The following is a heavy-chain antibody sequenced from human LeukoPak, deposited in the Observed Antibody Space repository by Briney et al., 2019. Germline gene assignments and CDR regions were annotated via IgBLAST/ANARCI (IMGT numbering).Heavy chain of an antibody. CDR3: VRGGYTSSWFES. J-gene: IGHJ5*01. CDR2: IRYDGSNK. CDR1: GFTFSSYG. V-gene: IGHV3-30*02. Sequence: GGSLRLSCAASGFTFSSYGMHWVRQAPGKGLEWVAFIRYDGSNKYYADSVKGRFTISRDNSKNTLYVQMNSLRPEDTAVYYCVRGGYTSSWFESWGQGILVTVSS. D-gene: IGHD2-2*01.